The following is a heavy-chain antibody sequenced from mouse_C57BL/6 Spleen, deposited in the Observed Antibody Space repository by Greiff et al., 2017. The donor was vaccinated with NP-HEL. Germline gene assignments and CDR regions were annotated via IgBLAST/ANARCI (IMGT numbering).Heavy chain of an antibody. J-gene: IGHJ2*01. CDR2: IYPGSGNT. CDR1: GYTFTDYY. CDR3: AREDY. Sequence: VQLQQSGAELVRPGASVKLSCKASGYTFTDYYINWVKQRPGQGLEWIARIYPGSGNTYYNEKFKGKATLTAAKSSSTAYMQLSSLTSEDSSVYFCAREDYWGQGTTLTVSS. V-gene: IGHV1-76*01.